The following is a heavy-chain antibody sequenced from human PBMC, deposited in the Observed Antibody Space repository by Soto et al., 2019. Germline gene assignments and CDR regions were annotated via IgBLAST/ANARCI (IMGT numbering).Heavy chain of an antibody. CDR1: GFTVSSYA. CDR3: ARVGGYNYFQH. Sequence: PGGSLRLSCAASGFTVSSYAMHWVRQAPGKGLERVAVISYDGSNKYYADSVKGRFTISRDNSKNTLYLQMNSLRAEDTAVYYCARVGGYNYFQHWGQGTLVPVSP. D-gene: IGHD3-22*01. J-gene: IGHJ1*01. CDR2: ISYDGSNK. V-gene: IGHV3-30-3*01.